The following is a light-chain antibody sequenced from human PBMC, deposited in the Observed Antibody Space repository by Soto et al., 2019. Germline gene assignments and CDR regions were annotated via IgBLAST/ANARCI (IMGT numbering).Light chain of an antibody. CDR1: QSVSSSY. CDR3: QQYGSSPPVT. J-gene: IGKJ1*01. V-gene: IGKV3-20*01. Sequence: EIGLTQSPGPLSLSPGERDTLSCRASQSVSSSYLAWYQQKPGQAPRLLIYGASSRATGNPDRFSGSGSGTDFTLTISRLEPEDFAVYYCQQYGSSPPVTFGQGTKVEI. CDR2: GAS.